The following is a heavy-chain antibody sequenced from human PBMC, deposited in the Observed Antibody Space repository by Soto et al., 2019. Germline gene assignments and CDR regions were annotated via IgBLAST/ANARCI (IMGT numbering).Heavy chain of an antibody. CDR2: INTDGSIT. J-gene: IGHJ4*02. Sequence: PGGSLRLSCAASGLIFSNYKMHWVRQAPGKGLVWVSRINTDGSITDYADSVKGRFTVSRDNAKNTLYLQMNSLRAEDTAVYYCARDTDGIHYWGQGTPVTVSS. CDR3: ARDTDGIHY. CDR1: GLIFSNYK. V-gene: IGHV3-74*01.